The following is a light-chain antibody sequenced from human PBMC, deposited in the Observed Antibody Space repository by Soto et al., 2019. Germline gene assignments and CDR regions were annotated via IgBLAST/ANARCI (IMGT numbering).Light chain of an antibody. CDR2: DAS. CDR1: QSVSNY. V-gene: IGKV3-11*01. J-gene: IGKJ4*01. CDR3: QQRSSWPLFT. Sequence: EIVLTQSPATLSLSPGERATLSCRASQSVSNYLAWFQQKPGQAPRLLIYDASNRATGNPARFSVSGSGTDFTLTISTLQPEDFAVYYCQQRSSWPLFTFGGGTKVEI.